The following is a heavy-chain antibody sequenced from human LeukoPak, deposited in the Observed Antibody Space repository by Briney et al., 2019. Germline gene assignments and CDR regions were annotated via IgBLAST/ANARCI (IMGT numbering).Heavy chain of an antibody. Sequence: PSQTLSLTCTVSGGSISSGDYYWSWIRQPPGKGLEWIGYIYYSGSTYYNPSLKSRVTISVDTSKNQFSLKLSSVTAADTAVYYCARGEVVPAAINAFDIWGQGTMVTVSS. CDR3: ARGEVVPAAINAFDI. D-gene: IGHD2-2*02. CDR2: IYYSGST. V-gene: IGHV4-30-4*01. J-gene: IGHJ3*02. CDR1: GGSISSGDYY.